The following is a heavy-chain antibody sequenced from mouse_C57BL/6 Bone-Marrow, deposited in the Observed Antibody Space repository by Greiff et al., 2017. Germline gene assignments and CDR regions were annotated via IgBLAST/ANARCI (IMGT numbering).Heavy chain of an antibody. CDR2: IYPNSGST. J-gene: IGHJ3*01. Sequence: QVQLQQPGAELVKPGASVKLSCKASGYTFTSYWMPWVKQRPGQGLEWIGMIYPNSGSTNYNEQFKSKATLTVDTSSNTAYMQLSCLASDDSAVDNGARFALSFAYWGQGTLVTVSA. CDR1: GYTFTSYW. V-gene: IGHV1-64*01. CDR3: ARFALSFAY.